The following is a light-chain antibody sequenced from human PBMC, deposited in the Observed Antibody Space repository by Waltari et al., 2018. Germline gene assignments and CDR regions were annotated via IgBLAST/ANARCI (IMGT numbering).Light chain of an antibody. V-gene: IGKV1-5*01. J-gene: IGKJ1*01. CDR1: QGIIGR. Sequence: DIQMTQSPSTLSASIGDRVTITCRASQGIIGRLAWYQHKPGKAPKLLICDASSLEYGVPSRFSGSGYGTEFTLTISSLQPDDSATYYCQQYHTYKMFGQGTKVEI. CDR2: DAS. CDR3: QQYHTYKM.